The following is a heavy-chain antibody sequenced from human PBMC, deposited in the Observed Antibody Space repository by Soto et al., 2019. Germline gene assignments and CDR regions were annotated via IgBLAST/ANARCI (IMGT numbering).Heavy chain of an antibody. D-gene: IGHD6-19*01. CDR3: ARDSEYSSGVDAFDI. Sequence: ASVKVSCKASGYTFTSYGISWVRQSPGQGLEWMGWISAYNGNTNYAQKLQGRVTMTTDTSTSTAYMELRSLRSDDTAVYYCARDSEYSSGVDAFDIWGQGTMVTVSS. CDR1: GYTFTSYG. J-gene: IGHJ3*02. V-gene: IGHV1-18*01. CDR2: ISAYNGNT.